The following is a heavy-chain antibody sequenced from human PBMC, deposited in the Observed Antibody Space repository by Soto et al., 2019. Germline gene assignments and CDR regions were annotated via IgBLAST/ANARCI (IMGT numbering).Heavy chain of an antibody. CDR3: AKDKRGYYDSSGYLGDAFDI. D-gene: IGHD3-22*01. Sequence: QVQLVESGGGVVQPGRSLRLSCAASGFTFSSHGMHWVRQAPGRGLEWVAVISYDGSNKYYADSVKGRFTISRDNSKNTLYLQMNSLRAEDTAVYYCAKDKRGYYDSSGYLGDAFDIWGQGTMVTVSS. CDR2: ISYDGSNK. CDR1: GFTFSSHG. V-gene: IGHV3-30*18. J-gene: IGHJ3*02.